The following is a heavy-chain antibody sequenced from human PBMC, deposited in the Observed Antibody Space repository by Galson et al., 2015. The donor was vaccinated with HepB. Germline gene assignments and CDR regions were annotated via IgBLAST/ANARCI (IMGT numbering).Heavy chain of an antibody. CDR1: GYSFTNYW. V-gene: IGHV5-51*01. Sequence: QSGAEVKKPGESLKISCKTSGYSFTNYWIGWVRQMPGKGLEWMGVIHPGESAIKYNPSFQGQVSISADKSIRTAYLQWSSLKASDTAMYFCARWRNHHDTGGSIYYFGYWGQGTLVTVS. D-gene: IGHD3-22*01. CDR3: ARWRNHHDTGGSIYYFGY. J-gene: IGHJ4*02. CDR2: IHPGESAI.